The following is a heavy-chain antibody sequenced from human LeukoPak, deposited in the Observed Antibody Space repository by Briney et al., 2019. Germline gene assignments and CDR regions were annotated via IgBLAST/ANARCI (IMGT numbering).Heavy chain of an antibody. J-gene: IGHJ4*02. V-gene: IGHV3-30-3*01. Sequence: GRSLRLSCAASGFTLSRYAMHWVRQAPGKGLEWVAVISYDGANKYHADSVKGRFTISRDNSRNTLYLQMNSLRLDDTAVYYCARAPQYDNSGTFDYWGQGTLVTVSS. CDR3: ARAPQYDNSGTFDY. CDR1: GFTLSRYA. D-gene: IGHD1-26*01. CDR2: ISYDGANK.